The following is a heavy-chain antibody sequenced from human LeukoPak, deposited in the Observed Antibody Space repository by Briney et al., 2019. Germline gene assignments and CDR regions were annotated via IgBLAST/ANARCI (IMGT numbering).Heavy chain of an antibody. CDR2: IYPGDSDT. CDR3: ARGVEMATITDHDAFDI. Sequence: GESLKISCKGSGYSFTSYWIGWVRQMPGKGLEWMGIIYPGDSDTRYSPSFQGQVTISADKSISTAYLQWSSLKASDTAMYYCARGVEMATITDHDAFDIWGQGTRVTVSS. V-gene: IGHV5-51*01. D-gene: IGHD5-24*01. J-gene: IGHJ3*02. CDR1: GYSFTSYW.